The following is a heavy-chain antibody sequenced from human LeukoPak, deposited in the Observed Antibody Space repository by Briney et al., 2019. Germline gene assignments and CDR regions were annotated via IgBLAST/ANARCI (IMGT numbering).Heavy chain of an antibody. CDR1: GGSISSGGYS. CDR3: ARGMKSSSWYFDY. D-gene: IGHD6-13*01. J-gene: IGHJ4*02. V-gene: IGHV4-30-2*01. Sequence: SGTLSLTCAVSGGSISSGGYSWSWIRQPPGKGLEWIGYIYHSGSTYYNPSLKSRVTISVDRSKNQFSLKLSSVTAADTAVYYCARGMKSSSWYFDYWGQGTLVTVSS. CDR2: IYHSGST.